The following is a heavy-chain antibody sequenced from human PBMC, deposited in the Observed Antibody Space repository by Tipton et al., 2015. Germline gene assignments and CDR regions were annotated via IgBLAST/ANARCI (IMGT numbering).Heavy chain of an antibody. D-gene: IGHD3-9*01. V-gene: IGHV4-38-2*01. CDR1: AYSITSGYY. CDR3: ACQDYDILTRDYQTVDY. J-gene: IGHJ4*02. CDR2: ISHSGNT. Sequence: TLSLTCAVSAYSITSGYYWGWIRQPPGKGLEWIGSISHSGNTYYNPSLKSRVTISVDTSKNQFSLRVRSVTAADTAVYYCACQDYDILTRDYQTVDYWGQGTLVTVSS.